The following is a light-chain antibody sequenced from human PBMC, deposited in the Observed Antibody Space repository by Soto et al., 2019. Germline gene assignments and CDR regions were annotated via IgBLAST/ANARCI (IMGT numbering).Light chain of an antibody. Sequence: QSVLTQPPSASETPGQRVTISCSGSSSNIGSNYVYWYQQFPGTAPKLLIFDNNQRPSGVPDRISGSKSGTSASLAISGLQSEDEADYYCAAWDDSLNGWVFGGGTKLTVL. J-gene: IGLJ3*02. V-gene: IGLV1-44*01. CDR1: SSNIGSNY. CDR3: AAWDDSLNGWV. CDR2: DNN.